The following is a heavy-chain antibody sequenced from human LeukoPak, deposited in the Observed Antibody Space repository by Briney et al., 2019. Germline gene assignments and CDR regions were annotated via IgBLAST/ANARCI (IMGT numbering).Heavy chain of an antibody. CDR3: ARAARLRDYGSESSHSPGYDF. V-gene: IGHV4-34*01. Sequence: SETLSLTCAVYGGTFSGYYWTWFRQSPGKGLEWIGEINHSGSSNYNPSRKSRFTISVDTSENQFSLKPSSVTAADTAVYYCARAARLRDYGSESSHSPGYDFWGQGTLVTVSS. D-gene: IGHD3-10*01. CDR1: GGTFSGYY. CDR2: INHSGSS. J-gene: IGHJ4*02.